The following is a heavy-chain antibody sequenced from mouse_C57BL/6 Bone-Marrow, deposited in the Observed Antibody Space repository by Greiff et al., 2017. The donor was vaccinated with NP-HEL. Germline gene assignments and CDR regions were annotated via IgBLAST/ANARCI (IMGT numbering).Heavy chain of an antibody. J-gene: IGHJ3*01. CDR1: GYTFTSYW. Sequence: QVQLQQPGAELVRPGTSVKLSCKASGYTFTSYWMHWVKQRPGQGLEWIGVIDPSDSYTNYNQKFYGKATLTVDPSSSPAYMQLSSLIFEDFAVYYCARVSTMVKCFAYWGQGTLVIVSA. CDR2: IDPSDSYT. V-gene: IGHV1-59*01. CDR3: ARVSTMVKCFAY. D-gene: IGHD2-2*01.